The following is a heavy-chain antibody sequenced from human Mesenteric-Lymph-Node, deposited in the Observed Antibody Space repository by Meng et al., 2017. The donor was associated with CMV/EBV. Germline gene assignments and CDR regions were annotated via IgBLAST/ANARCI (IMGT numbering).Heavy chain of an antibody. CDR3: ARDLLPIV. CDR1: GFTFSTYW. Sequence: GESLKISCAASGFTFSTYWMHWVRQAPGKGLVWVSCVNSDGSTTSYADSVKGRFTTSRDNAKNTLYLQINSLRAEDTAVYYCARDLLPIVWGQGTLVTVSS. D-gene: IGHD2-15*01. CDR2: VNSDGSTT. V-gene: IGHV3-74*01. J-gene: IGHJ4*02.